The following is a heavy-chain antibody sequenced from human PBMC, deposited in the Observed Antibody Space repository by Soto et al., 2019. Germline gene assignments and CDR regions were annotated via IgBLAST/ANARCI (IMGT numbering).Heavy chain of an antibody. CDR1: GYSFTSYW. D-gene: IGHD5-18*01. Sequence: GESLKISCKGSGYSFTSYWISWVRQMPGKGLEWMGMIDPSDSYTNYSPSFQGHVTISADKSISTAYLQWSSLKASDTAMYYCASQYDVDTAMDSYGMDVWGQGTTVTVSS. J-gene: IGHJ6*02. CDR2: IDPSDSYT. CDR3: ASQYDVDTAMDSYGMDV. V-gene: IGHV5-10-1*01.